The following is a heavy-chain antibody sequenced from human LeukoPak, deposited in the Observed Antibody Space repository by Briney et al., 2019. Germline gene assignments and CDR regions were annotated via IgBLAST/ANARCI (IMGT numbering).Heavy chain of an antibody. CDR1: GFTFSSYG. CDR3: ARTSHCDY. CDR2: ISGSGGST. V-gene: IGHV3-23*01. D-gene: IGHD1-7*01. Sequence: GGSLRLPCEASGFTFSSYGMRCVRQAPGKGLEWVSVISGSGGSTYHADSVKGRFTISRDNSENTLYLQMNSLRAEDTAVYYCARTSHCDYWGQGTQVTVSS. J-gene: IGHJ4*02.